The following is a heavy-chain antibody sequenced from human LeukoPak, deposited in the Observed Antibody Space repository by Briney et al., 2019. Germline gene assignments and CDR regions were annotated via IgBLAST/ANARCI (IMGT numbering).Heavy chain of an antibody. D-gene: IGHD2-2*01. Sequence: SETLSLTCAVSGGSISSGGYSWSWIRQPPGKGLEWIGEINHSGSTNYNPSLKSRVTISVDTSKNQFSLKLSSVTAADTAVYYCAVPYCSSTSCFPPPGYWGQGTLVTVSS. J-gene: IGHJ4*02. CDR3: AVPYCSSTSCFPPPGY. V-gene: IGHV4-34*01. CDR1: GGSISSGGYS. CDR2: INHSGST.